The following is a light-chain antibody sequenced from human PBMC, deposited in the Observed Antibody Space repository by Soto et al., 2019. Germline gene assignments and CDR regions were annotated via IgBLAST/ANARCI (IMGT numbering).Light chain of an antibody. CDR2: DVS. J-gene: IGLJ2*01. CDR3: SSYTSRSTYVV. Sequence: QSALTQPASVSGSPGQSITISCTGTSSDVGGYNYVSWYQQHPGKAPKLMIYDVSNRPSGVSNRFSGSKSGNTASLTISGLQAEDEADYYCSSYTSRSTYVVFGGGTQLPVL. V-gene: IGLV2-14*01. CDR1: SSDVGGYNY.